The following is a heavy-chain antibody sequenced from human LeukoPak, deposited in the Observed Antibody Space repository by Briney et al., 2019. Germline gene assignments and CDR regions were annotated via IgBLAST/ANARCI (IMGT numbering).Heavy chain of an antibody. D-gene: IGHD4-17*01. CDR2: ISSYSSYI. CDR1: EFTFSSYD. CDR3: ARDRSNGDYAFDY. Sequence: GGSLRLSCAASEFTFSSYDMNWVRQAPGKGLEWVSSISSYSSYIYYADSVKGRFTNSRDNAKNPLYLQMNSLRAEDTAVYYCARDRSNGDYAFDYWGQGALVTVSS. V-gene: IGHV3-21*01. J-gene: IGHJ4*02.